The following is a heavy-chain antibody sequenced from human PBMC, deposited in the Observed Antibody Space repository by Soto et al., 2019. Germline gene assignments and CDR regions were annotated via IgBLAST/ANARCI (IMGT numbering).Heavy chain of an antibody. V-gene: IGHV3-30*03. CDR1: GLSISNYG. CDR3: ARDLTLTHGARGCPRYDYYYGMDV. Sequence: QVHLVESGGGVVQPGRSLRLSCAASGLSISNYGMHWVLQAPGQGLEWVAVISYDGSNGYYADSVKGRFTMYRDNSKNPLYMEMDSLRAEDTGVYYCARDLTLTHGARGCPRYDYYYGMDVWGQGTTVTVSS. CDR2: ISYDGSNG. J-gene: IGHJ6*02. D-gene: IGHD3-16*01.